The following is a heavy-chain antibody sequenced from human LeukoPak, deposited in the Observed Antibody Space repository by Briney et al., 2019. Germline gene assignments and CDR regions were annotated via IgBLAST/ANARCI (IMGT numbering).Heavy chain of an antibody. CDR2: IIPIFGTA. CDR1: GGTFSNYA. J-gene: IGHJ5*02. Sequence: ASVKVSCKASGGTFSNYAISWVRQAPGQGLEWMGGIIPIFGTANYAQKFQGRVTITADESTSTAYMELSSLRSEDTAVYYCARDLFDYYDSSGYPWRGHNWFDPWGQGTLVTVSS. D-gene: IGHD3-22*01. CDR3: ARDLFDYYDSSGYPWRGHNWFDP. V-gene: IGHV1-69*13.